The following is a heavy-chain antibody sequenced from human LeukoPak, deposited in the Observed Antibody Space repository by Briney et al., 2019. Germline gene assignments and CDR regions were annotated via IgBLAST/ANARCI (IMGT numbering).Heavy chain of an antibody. CDR1: GGSISSSNW. CDR2: IYYSGST. D-gene: IGHD2-15*01. Sequence: PSETLSLTCAVSGGSISSSNWWSWVRQPPGKGLEWIGYIYYSGSTNYNPSLKSRVTISVDTSKNQFSLKLSSVTAADTAVYYCARSRATPDIWGQGTMVTVSS. J-gene: IGHJ3*02. CDR3: ARSRATPDI. V-gene: IGHV4-4*02.